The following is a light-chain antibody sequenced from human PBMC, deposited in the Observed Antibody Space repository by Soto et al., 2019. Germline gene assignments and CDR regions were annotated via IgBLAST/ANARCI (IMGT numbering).Light chain of an antibody. CDR2: VGS. CDR1: QSINTW. J-gene: IGKJ1*01. Sequence: DIQMTQSPSTLSASVGDRVTITCRASQSINTWLAWYQQKLGEAPKLLLYVGSTLERGVPSRFSGSGSGTEFTLTISSLQPDDFATFYCQQYNTYSRTFGQGTKVEVK. V-gene: IGKV1-5*03. CDR3: QQYNTYSRT.